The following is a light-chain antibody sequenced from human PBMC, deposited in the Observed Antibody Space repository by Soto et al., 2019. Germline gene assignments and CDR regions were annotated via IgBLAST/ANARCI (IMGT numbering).Light chain of an antibody. CDR2: VNT. V-gene: IGLV1-40*01. CDR3: QSYDDSLSAFV. Sequence: QSVLTRPPSVSGAPGQRVTISCTGSSSNIGAIYGVHWYQQLPGTAPKLLIYVNTNRPSGVPDRFSASKSGTSASLAITGLQAEDEADYYCQSYDDSLSAFVFGNGTKVTVL. CDR1: SSNIGAIYG. J-gene: IGLJ1*01.